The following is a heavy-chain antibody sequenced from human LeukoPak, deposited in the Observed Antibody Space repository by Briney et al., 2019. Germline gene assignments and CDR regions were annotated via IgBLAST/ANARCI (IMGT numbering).Heavy chain of an antibody. Sequence: SETLSLTCTVSGGSISSYYWSWLRQPAGKGLEWVGRMYTSGSTNYNPSLKSRVSMSVDTSKNQFSLKLSSVTAADTAVYYCAREHDSGYDYRPSYFDYWGQGTLVTVSS. J-gene: IGHJ4*02. CDR1: GGSISSYY. CDR3: AREHDSGYDYRPSYFDY. D-gene: IGHD5-12*01. V-gene: IGHV4-4*07. CDR2: MYTSGST.